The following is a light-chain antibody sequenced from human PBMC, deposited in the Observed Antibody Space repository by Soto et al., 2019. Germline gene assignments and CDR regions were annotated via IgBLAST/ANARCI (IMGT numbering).Light chain of an antibody. CDR2: DAS. Sequence: DIVLTPSPDTLSLSPGQRATLSCRASQNFSNYLAWYQQKPGRAPRLLIYDASKRATAIPSRFSGRASGTNFTLTISSLEPEDFAIYYCQLRTNWPSLTFGGGTKVDIK. CDR1: QNFSNY. CDR3: QLRTNWPSLT. V-gene: IGKV3-11*01. J-gene: IGKJ4*01.